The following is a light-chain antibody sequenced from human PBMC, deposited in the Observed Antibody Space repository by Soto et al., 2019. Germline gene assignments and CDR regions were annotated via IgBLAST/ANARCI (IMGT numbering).Light chain of an antibody. V-gene: IGKV3-20*01. CDR2: GAS. CDR3: QQYTGPPTT. CDR1: QSVTKS. Sequence: EIVSTQSPWTLSLSPGERANPSGRASQSVTKSLAWYQQKPGQAPRLLIYGASSRATGIPDRFSGSGSGTDFTLTITRLEPEDSAVYFCQQYTGPPTTFGQGTRLEIK. J-gene: IGKJ5*01.